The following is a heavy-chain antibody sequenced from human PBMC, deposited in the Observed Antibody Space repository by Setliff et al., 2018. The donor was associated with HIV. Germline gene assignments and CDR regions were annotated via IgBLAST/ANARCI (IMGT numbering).Heavy chain of an antibody. Sequence: SETLSLTCTVSGGSISSYYWSWIRQPPGKGLEWIGYIYYSGSTNYNPSLKSRVTISVDTSKNQFSLKLSSVTAADTAVYYCARDQGGTPSRGDIWGQGTMVTVSS. V-gene: IGHV4-4*08. J-gene: IGHJ3*02. CDR1: GGSISSYY. D-gene: IGHD1-26*01. CDR2: IYYSGST. CDR3: ARDQGGTPSRGDI.